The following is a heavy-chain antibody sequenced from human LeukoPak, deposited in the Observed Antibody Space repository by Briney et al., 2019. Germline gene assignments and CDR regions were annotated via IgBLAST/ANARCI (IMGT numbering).Heavy chain of an antibody. CDR1: GFTFGEYA. CDR3: AKDGDYGFEY. CDR2: ISSSATST. J-gene: IGHJ4*02. Sequence: GGSLRLSCTASGFTFGEYAMGWVRQAPGKGLEWVSTISSSATSTYYADSVKGRFTISRDNSKDTLYLQMNSLRAEDTAIYYCAKDGDYGFEYWGQGTLVTVSS. D-gene: IGHD4-17*01. V-gene: IGHV3-23*01.